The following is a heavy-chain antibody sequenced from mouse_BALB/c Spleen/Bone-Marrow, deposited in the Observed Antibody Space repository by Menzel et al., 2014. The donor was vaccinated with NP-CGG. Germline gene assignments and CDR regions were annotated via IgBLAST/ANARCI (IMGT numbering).Heavy chain of an antibody. CDR1: GFNIKDTY. J-gene: IGHJ4*01. Sequence: VQLQQSAELVKPGASVKLSCTASGFNIKDTYMHWVKQRPEQGLEWIGRIDPANGNTKYDPKFQGKATITADTSSNTAYLQLSSLTSEDTAVYYCARWEYYAMDYWGQGTSVTVSS. V-gene: IGHV14-3*02. CDR2: IDPANGNT. CDR3: ARWEYYAMDY. D-gene: IGHD4-1*01.